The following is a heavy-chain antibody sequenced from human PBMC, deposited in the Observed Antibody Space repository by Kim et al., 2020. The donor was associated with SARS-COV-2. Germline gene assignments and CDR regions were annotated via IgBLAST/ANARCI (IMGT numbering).Heavy chain of an antibody. V-gene: IGHV3-7*01. CDR1: GFTFSDRW. CDR3: ATVLLEGFVY. J-gene: IGHJ4*02. CDR2: IREDGGES. Sequence: GGSLRLSCEASGFTFSDRWMHWVRQAPGKGLEWVGNIREDGGESSYVDSVKGRFKISRDNAKNSLFLEMNSLTAEDSGVYFCATVLLEGFVYWGRGTLVT. D-gene: IGHD3-3*01.